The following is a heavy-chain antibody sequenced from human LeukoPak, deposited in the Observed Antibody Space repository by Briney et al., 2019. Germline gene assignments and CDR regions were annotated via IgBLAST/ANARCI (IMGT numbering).Heavy chain of an antibody. Sequence: ASVKVSCKASGYTFTGYYMHWVRQAPGQGLEWMGWINPNSGGTNYAQKFQGRVTMTRDTSISTAYMELSRLRSDDTAVYYCARSYYDFWSGYYTDIYCFDYWGQGTLVTVSS. CDR1: GYTFTGYY. J-gene: IGHJ4*02. D-gene: IGHD3-3*01. CDR2: INPNSGGT. V-gene: IGHV1-2*02. CDR3: ARSYYDFWSGYYTDIYCFDY.